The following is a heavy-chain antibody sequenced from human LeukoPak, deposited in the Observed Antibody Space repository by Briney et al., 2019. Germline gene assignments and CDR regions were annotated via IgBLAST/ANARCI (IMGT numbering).Heavy chain of an antibody. J-gene: IGHJ5*02. CDR2: IYYSGST. Sequence: PSETLSLTCTVSGGSISSSSYYWGWIRQPPGKGLEWIGSIYYSGSTYYNPSLKSRVTISVDTSKNQFSLKLSSVTAADTAVYYCARDLLSFGELDWFDPWGQGTLVTVPS. CDR3: ARDLLSFGELDWFDP. V-gene: IGHV4-39*07. D-gene: IGHD3-10*01. CDR1: GGSISSSSYY.